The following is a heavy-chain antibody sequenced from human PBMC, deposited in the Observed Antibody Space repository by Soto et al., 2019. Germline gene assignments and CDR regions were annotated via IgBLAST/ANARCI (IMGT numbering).Heavy chain of an antibody. V-gene: IGHV3-30*18. CDR2: ISNDGSLQ. Sequence: GGSLRLSCAASGFTFSRFGMSWVRQAPGKGLEWVAVISNDGSLQDYADSAKGRFTISRDNSKNTLYLQMNSLRVEDTAVYYCAKPLIVGYKVFDYWGQGTVVTVSS. D-gene: IGHD3-16*02. CDR1: GFTFSRFG. CDR3: AKPLIVGYKVFDY. J-gene: IGHJ4*02.